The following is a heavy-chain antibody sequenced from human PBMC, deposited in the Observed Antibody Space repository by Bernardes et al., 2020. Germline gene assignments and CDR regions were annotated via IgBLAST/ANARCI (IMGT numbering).Heavy chain of an antibody. D-gene: IGHD1-26*01. CDR1: GFTFSRYA. CDR2: IRGGGGGST. CDR3: AKGFLSRDSSGDY. Sequence: GGSLRLSCAASGFTFSRYAMTWVRLAPGKGLEWVSAIRGGGGGSTFYADSVKGRFTISRDNSKNTLYLQMNSLRAEDTAVYYCAKGFLSRDSSGDYWGQGTLVTVSS. V-gene: IGHV3-23*01. J-gene: IGHJ4*02.